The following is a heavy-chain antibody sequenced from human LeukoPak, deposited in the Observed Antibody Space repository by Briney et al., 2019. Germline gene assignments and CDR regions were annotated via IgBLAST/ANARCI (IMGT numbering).Heavy chain of an antibody. D-gene: IGHD4-17*01. Sequence: GGSLRLSCEASGFSFDDYTMHWVRQAPGKGLEWVSLISWDGGDTYYANSVKGRFTISRDNSKDSLYLQMNSLRTDDTAFYYCAKEDTVTEVDYWGQGTLVTVSS. CDR3: AKEDTVTEVDY. J-gene: IGHJ4*02. CDR1: GFSFDDYT. V-gene: IGHV3-43*01. CDR2: ISWDGGDT.